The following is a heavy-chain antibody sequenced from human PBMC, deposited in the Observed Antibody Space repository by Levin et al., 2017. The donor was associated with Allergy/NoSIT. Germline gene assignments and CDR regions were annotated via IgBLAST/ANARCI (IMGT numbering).Heavy chain of an antibody. CDR2: IHHSGST. CDR1: GGSITSDNYY. D-gene: IGHD3-9*01. Sequence: TSSETLSLICAVSGGSITSDNYYWGWIRQSPGKGLEWIGTIHHSGSTYYNPSLKSRVTISANTSKNQVSLKVISVTAADTAVYYCARDLDSDILIGFSFDNWGQGILVTVSS. J-gene: IGHJ4*02. CDR3: ARDLDSDILIGFSFDN. V-gene: IGHV4-39*07.